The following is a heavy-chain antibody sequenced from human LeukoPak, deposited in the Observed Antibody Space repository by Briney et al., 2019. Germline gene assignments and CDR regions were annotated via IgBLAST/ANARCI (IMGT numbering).Heavy chain of an antibody. CDR3: ARFHAAGDVRYFDY. J-gene: IGHJ4*02. V-gene: IGHV3-7*01. Sequence: PSETLSLTCAVYGGSFSGYYWSWIRQPPGKGLEWVANIKQDGSEKYYVDSVKGRFTISRDNAKNSLYLQMNSLRAEDTAVYYCARFHAAGDVRYFDYWGQGTLVTVSS. D-gene: IGHD7-27*01. CDR1: GGSFSGYY. CDR2: IKQDGSEK.